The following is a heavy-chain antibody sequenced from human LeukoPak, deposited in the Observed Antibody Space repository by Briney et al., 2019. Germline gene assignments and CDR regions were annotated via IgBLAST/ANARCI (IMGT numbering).Heavy chain of an antibody. Sequence: GRSLRLSCAASGFTFSSYSMNWVRQAPGKGLEWVSSISSSSSYIYYADSVKGRFTISRDNAKNSLYLQMNSLRAEDTAVYYCARDRCSGGSCYFDYWGQGTLVTVSS. J-gene: IGHJ4*02. CDR3: ARDRCSGGSCYFDY. CDR2: ISSSSSYI. V-gene: IGHV3-21*01. CDR1: GFTFSSYS. D-gene: IGHD2-15*01.